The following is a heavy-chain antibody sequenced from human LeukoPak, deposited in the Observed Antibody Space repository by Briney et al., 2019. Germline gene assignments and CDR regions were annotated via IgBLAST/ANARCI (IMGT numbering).Heavy chain of an antibody. D-gene: IGHD3-10*01. CDR1: GGSISSDY. CDR2: IYYSGST. J-gene: IGHJ5*02. V-gene: IGHV4-59*01. Sequence: PSETLSLTCTVSGGSISSDYWSWVRQPPGKGLEWIGYIYYSGSTNYNPSLKSRVTIAVDASNNQFSLKLTSVTAADTAVYYCARLDYFDNWFDPWGPGTLVTVSS. CDR3: ARLDYFDNWFDP.